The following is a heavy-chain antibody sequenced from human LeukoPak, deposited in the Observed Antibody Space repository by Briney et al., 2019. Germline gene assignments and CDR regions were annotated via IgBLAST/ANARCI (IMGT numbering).Heavy chain of an antibody. CDR2: ISGSGGST. CDR1: GFTFSTYA. V-gene: IGHV3-23*01. Sequence: GGSLRLSCAASGFTFSTYAMSWVRQAPGKGLEWVSGISGSGGSTYYADSVKGRFTISRDNSKNSLYLQMNSLRAEDTAVYYCASSRGSGSYYPKAFDYWGQGTLVTVSS. CDR3: ASSRGSGSYYPKAFDY. D-gene: IGHD3-10*01. J-gene: IGHJ4*02.